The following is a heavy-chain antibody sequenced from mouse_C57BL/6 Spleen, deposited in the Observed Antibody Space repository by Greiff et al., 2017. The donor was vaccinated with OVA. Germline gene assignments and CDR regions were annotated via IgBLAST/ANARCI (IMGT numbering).Heavy chain of an antibody. CDR1: GYTFTSYW. D-gene: IGHD3-3*01. J-gene: IGHJ4*01. Sequence: QVQLQQPGAELVRPGSSVKLSCKASGYTFTSYWMDWVKQRPGQGLEWIGNIYPSASETHYNQKFKDKATLTVDKSSSTAYMQLSSLTSEDSAVYYCARRKSANYAMDYWGQGTSVTVSS. V-gene: IGHV1-61*01. CDR3: ARRKSANYAMDY. CDR2: IYPSASET.